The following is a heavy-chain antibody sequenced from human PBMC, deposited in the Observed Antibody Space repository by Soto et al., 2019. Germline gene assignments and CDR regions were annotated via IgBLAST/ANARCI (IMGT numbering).Heavy chain of an antibody. J-gene: IGHJ4*02. Sequence: QLQLQESGPGLVKPSETLSLTYTVSGGSISSSSYYWGWIRQPPGKGLEWIGSIDYSGSTYYNPYRKGRVTVSVDTAKDQCSRKLSAVTAADTAVYYCARGELGGYGRSTSGPGGDYFDYGGQGTLVTVSS. V-gene: IGHV4-39*01. CDR1: GGSISSSSYY. CDR3: ARGELGGYGRSTSGPGGDYFDY. CDR2: IDYSGST. D-gene: IGHD2-2*01.